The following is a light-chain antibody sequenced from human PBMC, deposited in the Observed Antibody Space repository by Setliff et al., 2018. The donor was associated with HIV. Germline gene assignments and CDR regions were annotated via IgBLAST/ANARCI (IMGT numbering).Light chain of an antibody. CDR3: LSYATTDTFV. J-gene: IGLJ1*01. CDR1: TTDVGAYNF. Sequence: QSALTQPASVSGSPGQSITISCTGTTTDVGAYNFVSWYQQHPGKAPRLIIFDVTNRPSGVSDRFSASKSGNTASLTISGLQAEDESDYFCLSYATTDTFVFGTGTKVT. CDR2: DVT. V-gene: IGLV2-14*03.